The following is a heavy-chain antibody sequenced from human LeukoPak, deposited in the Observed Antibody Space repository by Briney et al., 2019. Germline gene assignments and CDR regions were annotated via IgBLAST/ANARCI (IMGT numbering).Heavy chain of an antibody. Sequence: GGSLRLSCAASGFTFSSFSMNWVRQAPGKGLEWVSSISSSSSYIYYADSVKGRFTISRDNAKNSLYLQMNSLRAEDTAVYYCAREWGVAVIDYWGQGTLVTVSS. CDR1: GFTFSSFS. V-gene: IGHV3-21*01. J-gene: IGHJ4*02. D-gene: IGHD6-19*01. CDR2: ISSSSSYI. CDR3: AREWGVAVIDY.